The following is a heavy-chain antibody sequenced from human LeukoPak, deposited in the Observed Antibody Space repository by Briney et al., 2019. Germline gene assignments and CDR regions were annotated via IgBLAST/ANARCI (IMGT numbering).Heavy chain of an antibody. V-gene: IGHV3-23*01. Sequence: GGSLRLSCAAPGFTFSSYAMSWVRQAPGKGLEWVSAISGSGGSTYYADSVKGRFTLSRDNSKNTLYLQMNSLRAEDTAVYYCAKDNDFWSGSDYWGQGTLVTVSS. CDR1: GFTFSSYA. D-gene: IGHD3-3*01. J-gene: IGHJ4*02. CDR3: AKDNDFWSGSDY. CDR2: ISGSGGST.